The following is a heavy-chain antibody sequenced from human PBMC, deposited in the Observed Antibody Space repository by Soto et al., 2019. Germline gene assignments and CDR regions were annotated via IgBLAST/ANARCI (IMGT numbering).Heavy chain of an antibody. J-gene: IGHJ4*02. CDR2: TVATTGST. Sequence: QVQLVQSGAEVTEPGASVKLSCKTSGYTFSTYGLTWVRQAPGQGLEWMGWTVATTGSTIYAQDFQGRVTVTTDRSTNSGYLELKSLTADDPALYYCARVAGYGSGSRHFDSWGQGTLVTVSS. CDR3: ARVAGYGSGSRHFDS. V-gene: IGHV1-18*01. D-gene: IGHD3-10*01. CDR1: GYTFSTYG.